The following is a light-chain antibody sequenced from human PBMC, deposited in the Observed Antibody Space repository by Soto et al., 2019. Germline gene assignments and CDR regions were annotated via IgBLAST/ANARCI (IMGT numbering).Light chain of an antibody. J-gene: IGKJ4*01. CDR2: DVS. CDR3: HQYNTWPLT. Sequence: EIVMTQSPVALSVSPGERATLSCRASQAIRSDLAWYQQKPGQAPRLLISDVSTRATGIPARFNGSGSGTEFTLAISGLQFEHFAVYYSHQYNTWPLTFGGGTKGEIK. CDR1: QAIRSD. V-gene: IGKV3-15*01.